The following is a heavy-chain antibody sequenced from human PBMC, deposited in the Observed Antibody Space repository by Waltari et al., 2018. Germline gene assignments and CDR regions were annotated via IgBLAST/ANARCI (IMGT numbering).Heavy chain of an antibody. V-gene: IGHV4-4*07. D-gene: IGHD3-16*02. CDR3: ARGDYDYVWGSYRYTGYFDY. Sequence: QVQLQESGPGLVKPSETLSLTCTVSAGSISSSYWSWIRQPAGKGREWIGRIYTSGSTNYNPSLKSRVTMSVDTSKNQFSLKLSSVTAADTAVYYCARGDYDYVWGSYRYTGYFDYWGQGTLVTVSS. J-gene: IGHJ4*02. CDR1: AGSISSSY. CDR2: IYTSGST.